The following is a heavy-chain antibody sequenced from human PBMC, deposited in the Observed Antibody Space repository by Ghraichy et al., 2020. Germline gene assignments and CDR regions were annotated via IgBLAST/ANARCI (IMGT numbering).Heavy chain of an antibody. Sequence: GSLNISCAASGFTFSNAWMSWVRQAPGKGLEWVGRIKSKTDGGTTDYAAPVKGRFTISRDDSKNTLYLQMNSLKTEDTAVYYCTTAAYYYDSSGYYSVDYWGQGTLVTVSS. CDR2: IKSKTDGGTT. D-gene: IGHD3-22*01. J-gene: IGHJ4*02. CDR1: GFTFSNAW. V-gene: IGHV3-15*01. CDR3: TTAAYYYDSSGYYSVDY.